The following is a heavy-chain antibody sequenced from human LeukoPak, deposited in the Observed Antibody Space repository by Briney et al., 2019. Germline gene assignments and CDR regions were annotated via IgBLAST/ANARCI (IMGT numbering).Heavy chain of an antibody. V-gene: IGHV3-48*01. CDR3: ARDGGANVY. D-gene: IGHD3-16*02. Sequence: GGSLRLSCAASGFTFSSYSMKWVRQAAGKGLEWVSYISSSSSTIYYADSVKGRFTISRDNAKNSLYLQMSSLRAEDTAVYYCARDGGANVYWGQGTLVTVSS. CDR2: ISSSSSTI. CDR1: GFTFSSYS. J-gene: IGHJ4*02.